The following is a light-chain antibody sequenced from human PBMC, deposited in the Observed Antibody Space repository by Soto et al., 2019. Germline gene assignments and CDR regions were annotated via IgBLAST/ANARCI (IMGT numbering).Light chain of an antibody. CDR2: ADN. CDR3: QSYDVSLSAWV. V-gene: IGLV1-40*01. CDR1: SSNLGTGYD. J-gene: IGLJ3*02. Sequence: QSVLTQPPSVSGAPGQTVSISCTGSSSNLGTGYDVHWYQQFSGRAPKLLIYADNKRPSGVPDRISGSKSGTSASLAMAGLQAEDEANYYCQSYDVSLSAWVFGGGTKLTVL.